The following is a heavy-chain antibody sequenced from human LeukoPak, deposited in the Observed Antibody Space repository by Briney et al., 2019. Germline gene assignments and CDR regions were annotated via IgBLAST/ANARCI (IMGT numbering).Heavy chain of an antibody. Sequence: GGSLRLSCAASGFIFSTYDMHWVRQAPGKGLEGVAVISYDGSNKYYADSVKGRFTISRDNSKNTLYLQMNSLRTEDTAVYYCAREYSSSWYVDYWGQGTLVTVSS. CDR3: AREYSSSWYVDY. D-gene: IGHD6-13*01. CDR1: GFIFSTYD. V-gene: IGHV3-30*03. CDR2: ISYDGSNK. J-gene: IGHJ4*02.